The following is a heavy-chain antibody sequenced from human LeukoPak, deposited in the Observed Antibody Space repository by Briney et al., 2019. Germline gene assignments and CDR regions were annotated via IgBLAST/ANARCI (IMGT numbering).Heavy chain of an antibody. CDR3: ARGLYFRAEYFQH. CDR2: IYYSGST. J-gene: IGHJ1*01. CDR1: GGSISRYY. D-gene: IGHD2-8*01. Sequence: SGTLSLTCTVSGGSISRYYWSWIRQPPGKGLEWIGYIYYSGSTNYNPSLKSRVTISVDTSKNQFSLKLSSVTAADTAVYYCARGLYFRAEYFQHWGQGTLVTVSS. V-gene: IGHV4-59*01.